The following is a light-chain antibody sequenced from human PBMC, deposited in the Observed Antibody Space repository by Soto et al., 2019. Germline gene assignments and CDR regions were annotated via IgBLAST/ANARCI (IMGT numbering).Light chain of an antibody. V-gene: IGLV7-46*01. CDR1: TGGVTSCYW. Sequence: QAVVTQEPSMTVSPGGTVTLTCGPSTGGVTSCYWPYWFQQKAGQAPRTLIYDATNKHSWTPARFSGSLLGGKAALTLSGAQPEDEAEYYCSLSFGGTVVFGGGTKLTVL. CDR2: DAT. CDR3: SLSFGGTVV. J-gene: IGLJ2*01.